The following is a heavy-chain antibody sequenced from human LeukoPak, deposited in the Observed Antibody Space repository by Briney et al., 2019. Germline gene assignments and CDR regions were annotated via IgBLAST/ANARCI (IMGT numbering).Heavy chain of an antibody. CDR2: INTNTGNP. D-gene: IGHD2-15*01. CDR3: ARVYCSGGSCYSGPDY. Sequence: ASVKVSCKASGGTFSSYAISWVRQAPGQGLEWMGWINTNTGNPTYAQGFTGRFVFSLDTSVSTAYLQISSLKAEDTAVYYCARVYCSGGSCYSGPDYWGQGTLVTVSS. J-gene: IGHJ4*02. V-gene: IGHV7-4-1*02. CDR1: GGTFSSYA.